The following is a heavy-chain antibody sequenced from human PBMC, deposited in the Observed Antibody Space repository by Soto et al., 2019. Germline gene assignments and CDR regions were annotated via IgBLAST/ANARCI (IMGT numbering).Heavy chain of an antibody. CDR3: ARDREGYCSATSCYVFDI. D-gene: IGHD2-2*01. V-gene: IGHV3-21*01. CDR2: ISSSTSYI. CDR1: EFTFSIYG. J-gene: IGHJ3*02. Sequence: PGGSLRLSCAASEFTFSIYGMNWVRQAPGKGLEWVSSISSSTSYIYYTDSVKGRFTISRDNAKNSLYLQMNSLRAEDTAVYYCARDREGYCSATSCYVFDIWGQGTMVTGSS.